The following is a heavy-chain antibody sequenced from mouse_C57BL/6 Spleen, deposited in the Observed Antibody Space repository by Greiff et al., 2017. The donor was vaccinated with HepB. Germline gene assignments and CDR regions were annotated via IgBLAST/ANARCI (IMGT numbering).Heavy chain of an antibody. Sequence: LQQPGAELVKPGASVKLSCKASGYTFTSYWMQWVKQRPGQGLEWIGEIDPSDSYTNYNQKFKGKATLTVDTSSSTAYMQLSSLTSEDSAVYYCLYYDYDGFDYWGQGTTLTVSS. CDR3: LYYDYDGFDY. J-gene: IGHJ2*01. V-gene: IGHV1-50*01. CDR1: GYTFTSYW. CDR2: IDPSDSYT. D-gene: IGHD2-4*01.